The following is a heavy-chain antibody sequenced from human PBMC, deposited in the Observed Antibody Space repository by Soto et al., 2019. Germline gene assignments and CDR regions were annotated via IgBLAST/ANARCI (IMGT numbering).Heavy chain of an antibody. D-gene: IGHD3-9*01. CDR3: AREGYDILTGYPYWYFDL. CDR2: INAGNGNT. Sequence: ASVKVSCKASGYTFTSYAMHWVRQAPGQRLEWMGWINAGNGNTKYSQKFQGGVTITRDTSASTAYMELSSLRSEDTAVYYCAREGYDILTGYPYWYFDLWGRGTLVTVSS. J-gene: IGHJ2*01. CDR1: GYTFTSYA. V-gene: IGHV1-3*01.